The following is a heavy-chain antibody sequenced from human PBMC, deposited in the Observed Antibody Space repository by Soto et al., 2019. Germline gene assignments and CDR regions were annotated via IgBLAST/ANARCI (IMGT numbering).Heavy chain of an antibody. V-gene: IGHV6-1*01. CDR1: GDRVSSNSAA. CDR3: ARDQVPHYYYYYGMDV. J-gene: IGHJ6*02. CDR2: TYYRSKWYN. Sequence: SQTLSLNCAISGDRVSSNSAAWNWIRQSPSRGLEWLGRTYYRSKWYNDYAVSVKSRITINPDTSKNQFSLQLNSVTPEDTAVYYCARDQVPHYYYYYGMDVWGQGTTVTVSS.